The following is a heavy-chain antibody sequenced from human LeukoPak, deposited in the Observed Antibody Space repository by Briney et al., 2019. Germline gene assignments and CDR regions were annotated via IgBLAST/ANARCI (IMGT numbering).Heavy chain of an antibody. J-gene: IGHJ4*02. CDR3: AKVYREVWFGESLYPVDYFDY. CDR1: GFTFSSYA. CDR2: ISGSGGST. D-gene: IGHD3-10*01. V-gene: IGHV3-23*01. Sequence: TGGSLRLSCAASGFTFSSYAMSWVRQAPGKGLEWVSAISGSGGSTYYADSVKGRLTISRDNSKNTLYLQMNSLRAEDTAVYYCAKVYREVWFGESLYPVDYFDYWGQGTLVTVSS.